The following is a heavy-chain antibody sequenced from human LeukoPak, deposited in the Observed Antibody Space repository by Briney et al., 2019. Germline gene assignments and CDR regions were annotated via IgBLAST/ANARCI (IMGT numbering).Heavy chain of an antibody. CDR2: INWNGDNP. Sequence: GGSLRLSCEASGFTFEDYGMTWVRQRPGKGLEYVCEINWNGDNPVYENSLRGRFTISRDNAKNSVYLQMSSLRVDDAAFYYCARRSVAGATTGYYYDSWGQGTLVTVSS. CDR1: GFTFEDYG. CDR3: ARRSVAGATTGYYYDS. D-gene: IGHD1-26*01. V-gene: IGHV3-20*04. J-gene: IGHJ4*02.